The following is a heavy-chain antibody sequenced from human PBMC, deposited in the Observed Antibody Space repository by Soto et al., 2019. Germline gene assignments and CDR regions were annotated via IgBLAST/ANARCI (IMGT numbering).Heavy chain of an antibody. CDR2: ITYDSSNI. D-gene: IGHD6-13*01. V-gene: IGHV3-30*03. CDR1: GLTFSSYG. CDR3: ARTLAAAAYYYYYGMDV. J-gene: IGHJ6*02. Sequence: GGSMRLSCAASGLTFSSYGMHWVRQAPSKGQEWVAFITYDSSNIYYADSVKGRFTISRDNAKDSLYLQMNSLRDEDTAVYFCARTLAAAAYYYYYGMDVWGQGTTVTVSS.